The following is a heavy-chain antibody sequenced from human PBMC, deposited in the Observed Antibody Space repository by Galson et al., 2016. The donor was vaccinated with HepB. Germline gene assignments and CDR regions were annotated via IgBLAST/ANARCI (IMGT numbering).Heavy chain of an antibody. CDR3: ATDERGGRGGGMNV. Sequence: SVKVSCKVSGYTLSELLINWVRQAPGKGLEWMGGFDPEDGKKVYAQNFQGRVSMTEDTSTDTAYMVLSSLRFEDTAVYYCATDERGGRGGGMNVWGQGTMVTVSS. J-gene: IGHJ3*01. D-gene: IGHD2-15*01. V-gene: IGHV1-24*01. CDR1: GYTLSELL. CDR2: FDPEDGKK.